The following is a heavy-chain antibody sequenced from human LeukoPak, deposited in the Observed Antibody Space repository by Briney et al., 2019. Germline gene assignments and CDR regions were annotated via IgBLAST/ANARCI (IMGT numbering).Heavy chain of an antibody. Sequence: RASVKVSCKASVYTFTGYYIHWVRQAPGQGLEWMGWINPNSGGTNYAQKLQGRVTMTRDTSITTAYMELSRLRSDDTAVYYCARGGVDIVATIGSCYFDYWGQGTLVTVSS. CDR2: INPNSGGT. D-gene: IGHD5-12*01. CDR3: ARGGVDIVATIGSCYFDY. CDR1: VYTFTGYY. V-gene: IGHV1-2*02. J-gene: IGHJ4*02.